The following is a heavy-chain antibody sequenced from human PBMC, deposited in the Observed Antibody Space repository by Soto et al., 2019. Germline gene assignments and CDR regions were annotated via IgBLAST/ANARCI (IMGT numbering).Heavy chain of an antibody. CDR3: ARVDAVAGNINFDH. D-gene: IGHD6-19*01. Sequence: QVQLVQSGAEVKKPGASVKVSCKASGYTFTTCAIHWVRQAPGQRLEWMGWINAGNGNTKYSQKFQGRVTITTDTSASTAHMELSSLRSDDTAVYYCARVDAVAGNINFDHWGQGTLVTVS. J-gene: IGHJ4*02. V-gene: IGHV1-3*01. CDR2: INAGNGNT. CDR1: GYTFTTCA.